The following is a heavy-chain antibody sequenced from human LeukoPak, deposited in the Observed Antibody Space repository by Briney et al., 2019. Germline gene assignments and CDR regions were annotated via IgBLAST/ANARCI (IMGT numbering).Heavy chain of an antibody. CDR3: ARDRGGWVARYYFDY. D-gene: IGHD6-19*01. CDR2: ISSSSSYI. CDR1: GFTFSSYS. J-gene: IGHJ4*02. V-gene: IGHV3-21*01. Sequence: PGGSLRLSCAASGFTFSSYSMNWVRQAPGKGLEWVSSISSSSSYIYYADSVKGRFTISRDNSKNTLYLQMNSLRAEDTAVYYCARDRGGWVARYYFDYWGQGTLVTVSS.